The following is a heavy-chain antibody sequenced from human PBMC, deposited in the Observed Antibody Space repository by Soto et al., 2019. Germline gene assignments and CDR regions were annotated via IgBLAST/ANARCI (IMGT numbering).Heavy chain of an antibody. J-gene: IGHJ4*02. CDR1: GFSFSTYS. D-gene: IGHD6-19*01. CDR3: ARDFVAATGFFEY. CDR2: ISSSSSDI. Sequence: EVHLVESGGGLVKPGGSLRLSCAASGFSFSTYSMNWVRQAPGKGLEWVSSISSSSSDIFYADSVKGRFTISRDNAKNSLYLQMNSLRAEDTAVYYCARDFVAATGFFEYWGLGTLVTVSS. V-gene: IGHV3-21*01.